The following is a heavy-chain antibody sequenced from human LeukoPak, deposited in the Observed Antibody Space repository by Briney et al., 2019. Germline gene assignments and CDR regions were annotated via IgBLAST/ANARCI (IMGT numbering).Heavy chain of an antibody. CDR3: AKNHYYDSSGLDAFDI. CDR2: IWYDGSNN. J-gene: IGHJ3*02. Sequence: GGSLRLSCAASGFTFSYCGMHWARQAPGRRLEWVALIWYDGSNNYYADSVKGRFTISRDNSKNTLYLQMNSLRAEDTAVYYCAKNHYYDSSGLDAFDIWGQGTLVTISS. CDR1: GFTFSYCG. D-gene: IGHD3-22*01. V-gene: IGHV3-33*06.